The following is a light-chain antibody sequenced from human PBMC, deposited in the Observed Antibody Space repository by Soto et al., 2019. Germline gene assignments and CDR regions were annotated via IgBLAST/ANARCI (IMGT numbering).Light chain of an antibody. Sequence: QSALTQPSSVSGSPGQSVTISCTGTSSDVGGYNYVSWYQQHPGKAPKLMICDVSKRPSGVPDRFSGSKSGDTASLTISGLQAEDEADYYCCSYAGSYTLYVFGTGTKVTVL. V-gene: IGLV2-11*01. CDR1: SSDVGGYNY. CDR3: CSYAGSYTLYV. CDR2: DVS. J-gene: IGLJ1*01.